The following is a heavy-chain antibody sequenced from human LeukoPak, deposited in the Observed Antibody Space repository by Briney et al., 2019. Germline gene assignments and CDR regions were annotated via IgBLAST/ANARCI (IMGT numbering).Heavy chain of an antibody. J-gene: IGHJ4*02. D-gene: IGHD2-15*01. CDR2: INYSGST. Sequence: SETLSLTCTVSGGSISSSNCFWGWIRQPPGKGLEWIGNINYSGSTYYNPSLKSRVTVSVDTSKNQFSLKLSSVTAADTAVYYCARDVGNWGQGTLVTVSS. V-gene: IGHV4-39*07. CDR3: ARDVGN. CDR1: GGSISSSNCF.